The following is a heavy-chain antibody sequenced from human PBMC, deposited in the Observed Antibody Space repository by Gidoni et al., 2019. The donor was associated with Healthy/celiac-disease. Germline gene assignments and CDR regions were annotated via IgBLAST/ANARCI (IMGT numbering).Heavy chain of an antibody. CDR2: IYYSGST. V-gene: IGHV4-39*01. D-gene: IGHD1-26*01. CDR1: GGSISSSSYY. Sequence: QLQLQESGPGLVKPSETLSLTCTVSGGSISSSSYYWGWIRQPPGKGLEWIGSIYYSGSTYYNPSLKSRVTISVDTSKNQFSLKLSSVTAADTAVYYCARRSGLVSYSGSLTPGLFDYWGQGTLVTVSS. J-gene: IGHJ4*02. CDR3: ARRSGLVSYSGSLTPGLFDY.